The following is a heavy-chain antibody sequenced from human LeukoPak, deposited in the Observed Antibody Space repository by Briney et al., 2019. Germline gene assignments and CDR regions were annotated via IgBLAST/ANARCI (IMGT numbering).Heavy chain of an antibody. Sequence: PSETLSLTCTVSGGSVSSGSYYWSWIRQPPGKGLEWIGYIYYSGSTNYNPSLKSRVTISVDTSKNQFSLKLSSVTAADTAVYYCASSSGWSPYYYGMDVWGQGTTVTVSS. V-gene: IGHV4-61*01. J-gene: IGHJ6*02. D-gene: IGHD6-19*01. CDR1: GGSVSSGSYY. CDR3: ASSSGWSPYYYGMDV. CDR2: IYYSGST.